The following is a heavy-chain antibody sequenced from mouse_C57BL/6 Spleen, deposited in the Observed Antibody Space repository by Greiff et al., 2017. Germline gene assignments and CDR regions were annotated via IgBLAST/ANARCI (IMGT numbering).Heavy chain of an antibody. V-gene: IGHV5-17*01. CDR3: ARDAIYYYGSSGFV. Sequence: DVMLVESGGGLVKPGGSLKLSCAASGFTFSDYGMHWVRQAPEKGLEWVAYISSGSSTIYYADTVKGRFTISRDNAKNTLFLQMTSLRSEDTAMYYCARDAIYYYGSSGFVWGTGTTVTVSS. D-gene: IGHD1-1*01. CDR1: GFTFSDYG. CDR2: ISSGSSTI. J-gene: IGHJ1*03.